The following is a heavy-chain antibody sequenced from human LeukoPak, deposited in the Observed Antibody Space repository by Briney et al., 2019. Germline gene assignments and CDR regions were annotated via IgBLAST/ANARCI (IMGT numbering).Heavy chain of an antibody. CDR3: AKDPSPYSSSWNHFDY. D-gene: IGHD6-13*01. Sequence: GGSLRLSCAASGFTLSSYAMSWVRQAPGKGLEWASAISGSGGSTYYADSVKGRFTISRDNSKNTLYLQMSSLRAEDTAVYYCAKDPSPYSSSWNHFDYWGQGTLVTVSS. J-gene: IGHJ4*02. CDR2: ISGSGGST. V-gene: IGHV3-23*01. CDR1: GFTLSSYA.